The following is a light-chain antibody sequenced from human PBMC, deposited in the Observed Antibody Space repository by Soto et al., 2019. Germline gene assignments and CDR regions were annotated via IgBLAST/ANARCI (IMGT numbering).Light chain of an antibody. Sequence: QSVLTQPASVSGSPGQSITISCTGTSSDVGGYNYVSWYQQHPGKAPKLMIYDVSNRPSGVSNRFSGSKSGNTASLTISGLQAEDEADYYCRPYTRSNPYVLGTGTKVTVL. CDR3: RPYTRSNPYV. CDR1: SSDVGGYNY. J-gene: IGLJ1*01. V-gene: IGLV2-14*01. CDR2: DVS.